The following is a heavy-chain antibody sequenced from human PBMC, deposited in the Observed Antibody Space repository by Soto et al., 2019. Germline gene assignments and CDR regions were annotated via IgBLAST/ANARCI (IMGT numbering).Heavy chain of an antibody. CDR3: TTAAWFPDVSFY. D-gene: IGHD3-10*01. CDR2: ISSSGSTA. J-gene: IGHJ4*02. CDR1: GFTFSRFE. V-gene: IGHV3-48*03. Sequence: EVQLVESGGRLVQPGGSLRLSCAASGFTFSRFELNWVRQAPGKGLELISDISSSGSTAYYASSVEGRFTLSRDNANNSVYLPMGSLRAADTALYLCTTAAWFPDVSFYWGQGARVTVSS.